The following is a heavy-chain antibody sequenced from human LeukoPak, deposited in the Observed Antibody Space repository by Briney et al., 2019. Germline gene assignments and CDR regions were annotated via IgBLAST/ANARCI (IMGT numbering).Heavy chain of an antibody. Sequence: PGRSLRLSCVASGFTFSSYGMHWVRQAPGKGLEWVAVIWYDGSNKYYADSVKGRFTISRDNSKNTLYLQMNSLRAEDTAVYYCARDRGFWSGFDYWGQGTLVTVSS. CDR1: GFTFSSYG. J-gene: IGHJ4*02. D-gene: IGHD3-3*01. CDR3: ARDRGFWSGFDY. V-gene: IGHV3-33*01. CDR2: IWYDGSNK.